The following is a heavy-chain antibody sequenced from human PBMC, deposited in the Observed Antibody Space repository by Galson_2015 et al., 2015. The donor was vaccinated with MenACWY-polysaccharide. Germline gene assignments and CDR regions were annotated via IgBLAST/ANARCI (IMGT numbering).Heavy chain of an antibody. CDR1: GFTFNTHW. Sequence: SLRLSCAASGFTFNTHWMHWVRQAPGKGLMWVSRINRDGSNTDYADSVKGRFTISRDNAKNTLFLQMNSLRAEDTAVYYCARGITSSKWGQGTLVTVSS. D-gene: IGHD6-6*01. V-gene: IGHV3-74*01. J-gene: IGHJ4*02. CDR2: INRDGSNT. CDR3: ARGITSSK.